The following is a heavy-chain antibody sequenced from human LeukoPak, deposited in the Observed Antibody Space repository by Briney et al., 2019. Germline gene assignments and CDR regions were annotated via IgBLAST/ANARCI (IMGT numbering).Heavy chain of an antibody. D-gene: IGHD2-2*01. CDR2: ISSSINNI. CDR3: ARGYQRPDY. Sequence: GGSLRLSCAASGFTFSTYTMNWVRQAPGKGLEWVSSISSSINNINYAHSVKGRFTISRDNAMNSVHLQMNSLRVEDPAVYYCARGYQRPDYWGQGTLITVSS. V-gene: IGHV3-21*01. CDR1: GFTFSTYT. J-gene: IGHJ4*02.